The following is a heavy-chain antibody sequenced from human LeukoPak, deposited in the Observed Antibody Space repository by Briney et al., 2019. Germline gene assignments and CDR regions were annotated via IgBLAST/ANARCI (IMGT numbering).Heavy chain of an antibody. CDR2: FDPEDGET. CDR3: ATDSGSRVYYYYGMDV. V-gene: IGHV1-24*01. J-gene: IGHJ6*02. D-gene: IGHD3-10*01. CDR1: GGTFSSYA. Sequence: GASVKVSCKASGGTFSSYAISWVRQAPGKGLEWMGGFDPEDGETIYAQKFQGRVTMTEDTSTDTAYMELSSLRSEDTAVYYCATDSGSRVYYYYGMDVWGQGTTVTVSS.